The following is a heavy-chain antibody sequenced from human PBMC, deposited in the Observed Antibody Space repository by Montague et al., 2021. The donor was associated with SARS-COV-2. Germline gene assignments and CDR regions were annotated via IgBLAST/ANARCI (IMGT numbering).Heavy chain of an antibody. CDR3: ARRGLGYYDSSGGLIPQNASDI. J-gene: IGHJ3*02. V-gene: IGHV4-39*07. CDR1: GGSISSSSYY. D-gene: IGHD3-22*01. Sequence: SETLSLTCTVSGGSISSSSYYWGWIRQPPGKGLEWIGSIYYSGSTNYNPSLKSRVTISVDTSKNQFSLKLSSVTAADTAVYYCARRGLGYYDSSGGLIPQNASDIWGQGTMVTVSP. CDR2: IYYSGST.